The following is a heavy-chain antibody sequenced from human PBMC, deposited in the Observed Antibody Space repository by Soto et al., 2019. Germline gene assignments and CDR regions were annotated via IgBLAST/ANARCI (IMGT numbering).Heavy chain of an antibody. CDR2: IYYSGST. Sequence: KPSETLSLTCTVSGGSISSGGYYWSWIRQHPGKGLEWIGYIYYSGSTYYNPSLKSRVTISVDTSKNQFSLKLSSVTAADTAVYYCARVHVPPRYCSSTSCYTGPPRRTGEWYFDLWGRGTLVTVSS. CDR3: ARVHVPPRYCSSTSCYTGPPRRTGEWYFDL. D-gene: IGHD2-2*02. J-gene: IGHJ2*01. V-gene: IGHV4-31*03. CDR1: GGSISSGGYY.